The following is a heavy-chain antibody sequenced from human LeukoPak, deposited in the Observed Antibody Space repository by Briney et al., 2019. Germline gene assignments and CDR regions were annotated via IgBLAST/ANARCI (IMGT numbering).Heavy chain of an antibody. V-gene: IGHV1-2*02. D-gene: IGHD3-10*01. CDR3: ARGREIHGGSDTKLDDY. CDR1: GYSFTDYY. CDR2: ISPRSGDT. Sequence: ASVKVSCKASGYSFTDYYMHWVRQAPGQGLEWMGWISPRSGDTSYAQKFQGRVTMTRDTSINTVDMDLSGLTSDDTAVFYCARGREIHGGSDTKLDDYWGQGTLVTVSS. J-gene: IGHJ4*02.